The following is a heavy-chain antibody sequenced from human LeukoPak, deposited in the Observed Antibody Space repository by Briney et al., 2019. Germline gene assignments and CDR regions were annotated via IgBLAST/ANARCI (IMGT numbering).Heavy chain of an antibody. V-gene: IGHV1-2*02. D-gene: IGHD3-10*01. CDR3: ARGREIHGGSDTKLDDY. CDR1: GYSFTDYY. CDR2: ISPRSGDT. Sequence: ASVKVSCKASGYSFTDYYMHWVRQAPGQGLEWMGWISPRSGDTSYAQKFQGRVTMTRDTSINTVDMDLSGLTSDDTAVFYCARGREIHGGSDTKLDDYWGQGTLVTVSS. J-gene: IGHJ4*02.